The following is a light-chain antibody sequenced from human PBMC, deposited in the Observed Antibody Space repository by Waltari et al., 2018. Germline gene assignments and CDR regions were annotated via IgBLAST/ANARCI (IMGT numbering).Light chain of an antibody. V-gene: IGLV2-23*02. CDR2: DVT. CDR3: CSYAGSSRGV. J-gene: IGLJ1*01. CDR1: SSDVGRYNH. Sequence: QSALTQPASVSGSPGQSITIPCTGTSSDVGRYNHVSWYQQYPGKVPKLLIYDVTKRPSGVSNRFSGFKSGNTASLTISGLQAEDEADYYCCSYAGSSRGVFGTGTKVTV.